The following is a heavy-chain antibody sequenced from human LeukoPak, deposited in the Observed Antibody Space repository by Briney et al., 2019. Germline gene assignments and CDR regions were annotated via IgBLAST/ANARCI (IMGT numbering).Heavy chain of an antibody. CDR1: GFTFSSYS. D-gene: IGHD3-9*01. V-gene: IGHV3-21*01. CDR3: AREQLRYFDWLSSPYFDY. J-gene: IGHJ4*02. CDR2: ISSSSSYI. Sequence: GGSLRLSCAASGFTFSSYSMNWVRQAPGKGLEWVSSISSSSSYIYYADSVKGRFTISRDNAKNSLYLQMNSLRAEDTAVYYCAREQLRYFDWLSSPYFDYWGQGTLVTVSS.